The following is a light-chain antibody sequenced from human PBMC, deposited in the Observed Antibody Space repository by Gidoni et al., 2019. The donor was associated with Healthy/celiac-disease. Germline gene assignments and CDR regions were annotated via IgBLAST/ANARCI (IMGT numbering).Light chain of an antibody. V-gene: IGLV2-8*01. J-gene: IGLJ2*01. CDR1: SSDVGRYTY. CDR2: EVS. CDR3: SSYAGSNVV. Sequence: QSALTQPPSASGSPGPSVTISCTGTSSDVGRYTYVSWYQQHPGKAPKLMIYEVSTRPSGVPDRFSGSKSGNTASLTVSGLQAEDEADYYCSSYAGSNVVFGGGTKLTVL.